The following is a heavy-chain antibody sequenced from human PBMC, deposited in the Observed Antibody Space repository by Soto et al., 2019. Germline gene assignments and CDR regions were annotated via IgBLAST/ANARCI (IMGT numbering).Heavy chain of an antibody. D-gene: IGHD3-22*01. CDR3: ARGRTYDDIASGYDQYDY. V-gene: IGHV3-30-3*01. Sequence: QVQLVESGGGVVQFGRSLRLSCAASGFTFSSYAVHWVRQAPGKGLEWVAVISYDGSNKYYANSVKGRFTISTDNSKNTLYLQMNSLRAEDTAVYYCARGRTYDDIASGYDQYDYWGQGTLVTVSS. J-gene: IGHJ4*02. CDR2: ISYDGSNK. CDR1: GFTFSSYA.